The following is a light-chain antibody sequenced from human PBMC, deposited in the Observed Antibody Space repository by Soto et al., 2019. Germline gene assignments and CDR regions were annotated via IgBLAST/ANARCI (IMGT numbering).Light chain of an antibody. V-gene: IGLV1-40*01. J-gene: IGLJ1*01. CDR3: QSYDSSLSGYV. Sequence: QSVLTQPHSVSEAQGKRVSNSCTGSSSNIGAGYEAHWYQQVPGTAPKLLIYENNNRPTGAPDRFSGSKSGTSASLAISGLQAEDDAEYYCQSYDSSLSGYVFGTGTKLTVL. CDR1: SSNIGAGYE. CDR2: ENN.